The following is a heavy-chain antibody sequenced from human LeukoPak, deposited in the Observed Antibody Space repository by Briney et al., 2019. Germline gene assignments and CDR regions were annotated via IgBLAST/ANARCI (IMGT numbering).Heavy chain of an antibody. J-gene: IGHJ6*03. Sequence: ASVKLSCNASGYTFTSYGISWVRHAPGQGLEWMGWLSAYNGNTNYAQKLQGRVTMTTDTSTSTAYMELRSLRSDDTAVYYCARDPKVPAAIDYYYYYMDVWGKGTTVTVSS. CDR1: GYTFTSYG. V-gene: IGHV1-18*01. CDR2: LSAYNGNT. CDR3: ARDPKVPAAIDYYYYYMDV. D-gene: IGHD2-2*01.